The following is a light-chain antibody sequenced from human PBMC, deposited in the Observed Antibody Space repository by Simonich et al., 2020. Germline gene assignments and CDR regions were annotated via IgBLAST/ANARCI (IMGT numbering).Light chain of an antibody. CDR1: QSVLYSSNNKTY. J-gene: IGKJ4*01. CDR2: WTA. CDR3: QQYYSTPLT. V-gene: IGKV4-1*01. Sequence: DSVMTQSPDSLAVSLGERDTINCKSSQSVLYSSNNKTYLAWYQQQPGQPPKLLFYWTATRESGVPDRISGSGSGTDFTLTISSLQAEHVAVYYCQQYYSTPLTFGGGTKVEIK.